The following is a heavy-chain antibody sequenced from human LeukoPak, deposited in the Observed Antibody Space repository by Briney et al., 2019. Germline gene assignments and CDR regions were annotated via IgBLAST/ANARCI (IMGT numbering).Heavy chain of an antibody. J-gene: IGHJ4*02. CDR1: GFTFSSYA. V-gene: IGHV3-23*01. CDR2: ISGSGGTT. D-gene: IGHD6-13*01. Sequence: GGSLRLSRAASGFTFSSYAMSWVRQAPGKGLEWVSTISGSGGTTYYADSVKGRFTISRDNSKNTLYLQMNSLRAEDTAVYYCAKSGYSTNWYRYFDYWGQGTLVAVSS. CDR3: AKSGYSTNWYRYFDY.